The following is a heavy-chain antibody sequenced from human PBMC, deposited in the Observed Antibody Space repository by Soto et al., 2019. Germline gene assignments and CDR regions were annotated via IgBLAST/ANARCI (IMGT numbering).Heavy chain of an antibody. CDR3: AIGDSFDF. CDR1: GFTFSDSW. V-gene: IGHV3-7*03. Sequence: GLLRLSCAASGFTFSDSWMSWVRQFPGTGLEWVANINQHETEKHYVDSVKGRFTISRDNAKNSLFLQMNSLRAEDTAIYYCAIGDSFDFWGQGTPVTVSS. J-gene: IGHJ4*01. CDR2: INQHETEK.